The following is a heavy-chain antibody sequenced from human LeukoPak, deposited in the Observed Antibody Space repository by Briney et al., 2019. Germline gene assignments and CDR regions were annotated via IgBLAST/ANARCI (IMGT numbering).Heavy chain of an antibody. V-gene: IGHV3-11*01. D-gene: IGHD5-18*01. CDR2: ISISGSTI. Sequence: PGGFLRLSCAASGFTFSDYFMSWIRQAPGKGLEWVSCISISGSTIYYADSVKGRFTISRDNAKNSLYLQMNSLRAEDTAVYYCAKGYSYGYDCWGQGTLVTVSS. CDR1: GFTFSDYF. J-gene: IGHJ4*02. CDR3: AKGYSYGYDC.